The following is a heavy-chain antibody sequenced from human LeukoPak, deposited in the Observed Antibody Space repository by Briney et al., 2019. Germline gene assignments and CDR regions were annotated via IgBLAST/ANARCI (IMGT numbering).Heavy chain of an antibody. CDR3: AREWDFNWFDP. CDR1: GGSISSSSYY. D-gene: IGHD1-26*01. V-gene: IGHV4-39*02. J-gene: IGHJ5*02. Sequence: PSETLSLTCTVSGGSISSSSYYWGWIRQPPGKGLEWIGSIYYSGSTYYNPSLKSRVTISVDTSKNRFSLKLSSVTAADTAVYYCAREWDFNWFDPWGQGTLVTVSS. CDR2: IYYSGST.